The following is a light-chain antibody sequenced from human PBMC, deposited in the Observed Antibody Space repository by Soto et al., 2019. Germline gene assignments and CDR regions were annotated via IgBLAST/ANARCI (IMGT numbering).Light chain of an antibody. CDR2: DNN. CDR1: SSDVGSHNF. Sequence: QSVLTQPASVSGSPGQSITISCTGTSSDVGSHNFVSWYQQLPGTAPKLLIYDNNKRPSGIPDRFSGSKSGTSATLGITGLQTGDEADYYCGTWDSSLSAEVFGGGTKLTVL. CDR3: GTWDSSLSAEV. V-gene: IGLV1-51*01. J-gene: IGLJ3*02.